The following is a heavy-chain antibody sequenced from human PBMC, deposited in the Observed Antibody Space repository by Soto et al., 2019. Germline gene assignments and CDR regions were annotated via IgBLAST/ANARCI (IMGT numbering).Heavy chain of an antibody. V-gene: IGHV4-39*01. J-gene: IGHJ6*02. CDR1: GGSISSSSYY. CDR3: ARHREDIVLVGGSYGMDV. CDR2: IYYSGST. D-gene: IGHD2-2*01. Sequence: QLQLQESGPGLVKPSETLSLTCTVSGGSISSSSYYWGWIRQPPGTGLEWIGSIYYSGSTYYNPSLKSRVTISVDTSKNQFSLKLSSVTAADTAVYYCARHREDIVLVGGSYGMDVWGQGTTVTVSS.